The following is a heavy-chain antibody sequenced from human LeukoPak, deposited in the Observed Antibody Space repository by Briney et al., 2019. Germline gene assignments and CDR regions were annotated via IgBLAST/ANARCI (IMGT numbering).Heavy chain of an antibody. V-gene: IGHV7-4-1*02. CDR1: GYTFTNYG. J-gene: IGHJ4*02. CDR3: ARVLIAAPGILGY. CDR2: INTNTGNP. Sequence: GASVTVSCTASGYTFTNYGMNWVRQAPGQGLEWMGWINTNTGNPTYAQGLTGRFVFSLDTSVSTAYLQISSLKAEDTAVYYCARVLIAAPGILGYWGPGTLVTVSS. D-gene: IGHD6-13*01.